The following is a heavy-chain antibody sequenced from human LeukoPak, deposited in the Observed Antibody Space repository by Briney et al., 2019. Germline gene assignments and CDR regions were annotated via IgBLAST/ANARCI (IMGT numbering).Heavy chain of an antibody. V-gene: IGHV4-34*01. CDR3: ARSVRYLSPQRLDY. Sequence: SETLSLTCAVYGGSFSGYYWSWIRQPPGKGLEWIGEINHSGSTNYNPSLKSRVTISVDTSKNQFSLKLSSVTAADTAVYYCARSVRYLSPQRLDYWGQGTLVTVSS. CDR2: INHSGST. J-gene: IGHJ4*02. D-gene: IGHD6-25*01. CDR1: GGSFSGYY.